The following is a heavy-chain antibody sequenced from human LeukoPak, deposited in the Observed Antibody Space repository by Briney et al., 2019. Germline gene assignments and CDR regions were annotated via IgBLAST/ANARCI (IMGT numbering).Heavy chain of an antibody. CDR3: ARDLTSSGNPVGDY. CDR2: IRGSGDSI. V-gene: IGHV3-11*01. J-gene: IGHJ4*02. Sequence: GGSLRLSCAASGFTFSDYYMSWIRQAPGKGLEWVSYIRGSGDSISHADSVKGRFTISRDNAKNSLYLQMNSLSAEDTAVYYCARDLTSSGNPVGDYWGQGTLVTVSS. CDR1: GFTFSDYY. D-gene: IGHD6-19*01.